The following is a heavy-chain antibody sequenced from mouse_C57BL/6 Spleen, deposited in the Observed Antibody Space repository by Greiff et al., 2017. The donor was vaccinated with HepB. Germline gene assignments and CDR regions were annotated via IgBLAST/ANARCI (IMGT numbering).Heavy chain of an antibody. CDR2: ISYSGST. J-gene: IGHJ2*01. CDR3: ARESYYGSSYIFDY. CDR1: GYSITSGYD. Sequence: VQLKESGPGMVKPSQSLSLTCTVTGYSITSGYDWHWIRHFPGNKLEWMGYISYSGSTNYNPSLKSRIPITHDTSKNHFFLKLNSVTTEDTATYYCARESYYGSSYIFDYWGQGTTLTVSS. V-gene: IGHV3-1*01. D-gene: IGHD1-1*01.